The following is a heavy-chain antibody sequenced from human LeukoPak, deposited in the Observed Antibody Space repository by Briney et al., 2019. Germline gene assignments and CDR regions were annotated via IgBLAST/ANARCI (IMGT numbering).Heavy chain of an antibody. D-gene: IGHD2-2*01. Sequence: SETLSLTCTVSGGSISSSSYYWGWIRQPPGKGLEWIGSIYYSGSTYYNPSLKSRVTISVDTSKNQFSLKLSSVTAADTAVYYCARQPRDCSSTSCLDWFDPWGQGTLVTVSS. CDR1: GGSISSSSYY. V-gene: IGHV4-39*01. J-gene: IGHJ5*02. CDR3: ARQPRDCSSTSCLDWFDP. CDR2: IYYSGST.